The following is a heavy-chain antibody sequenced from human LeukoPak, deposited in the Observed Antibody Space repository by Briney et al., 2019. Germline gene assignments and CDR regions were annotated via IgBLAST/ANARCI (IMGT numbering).Heavy chain of an antibody. D-gene: IGHD3-22*01. CDR3: ARGLESYYDSSGYHPRYFDY. CDR2: ISSSSSYI. CDR1: GFTFSSYS. J-gene: IGHJ4*02. V-gene: IGHV3-21*01. Sequence: GGSLRLSCAASGFTFSSYSMNWVRLAPGKGLEWVSSISSSSSYIYYADSVKGRFTISRDNAKNSLYLQMNSLRAEDTAVYYCARGLESYYDSSGYHPRYFDYWGQGTLVTVSS.